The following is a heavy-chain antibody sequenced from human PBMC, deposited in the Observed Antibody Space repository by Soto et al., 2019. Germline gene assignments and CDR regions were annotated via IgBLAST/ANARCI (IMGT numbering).Heavy chain of an antibody. D-gene: IGHD6-13*01. Sequence: KKPGSSVKVSCKASGGTFSSYTISWVRQAXGQGLEWMGRIIPILGIANYAQKFQGRVTXXXDKSTSTAHRALSSLRSEDTAVYYCAREGYSSSWYGMDVWGQGTTVTVSS. CDR1: GGTFSSYT. J-gene: IGHJ6*02. V-gene: IGHV1-69*04. CDR3: AREGYSSSWYGMDV. CDR2: IIPILGIA.